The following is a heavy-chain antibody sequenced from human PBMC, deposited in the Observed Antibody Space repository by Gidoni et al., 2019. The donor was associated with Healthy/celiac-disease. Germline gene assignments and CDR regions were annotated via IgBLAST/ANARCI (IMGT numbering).Heavy chain of an antibody. CDR1: GFTFSSYS. J-gene: IGHJ4*02. CDR2: ISSSSSYI. V-gene: IGHV3-21*01. CDR3: ASRRLFWSGYTTDY. D-gene: IGHD3-3*01. Sequence: EVQLVESGGGLVKPGGSLRLSCAASGFTFSSYSMNWVRQAPGKGLEWVSSISSSSSYIYYADSVKGRFTISRDNAKNSLYLQMNSLRAEDTAVYYCASRRLFWSGYTTDYWGQGTLVTVSS.